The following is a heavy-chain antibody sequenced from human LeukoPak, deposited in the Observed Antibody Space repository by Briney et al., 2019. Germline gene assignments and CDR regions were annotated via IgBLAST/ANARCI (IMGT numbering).Heavy chain of an antibody. V-gene: IGHV4-59*01. Sequence: SETLSLTCTVSGGSLSSYYWSWIRQPPGKGLEWIGYIYYSGSTNYNPSLKSRVTISVDTSKNQFSLKLSSVTAADTAVYYCARWGSGYETGLDYWGQGTLVTVSS. J-gene: IGHJ4*02. CDR1: GGSLSSYY. CDR2: IYYSGST. D-gene: IGHD5-12*01. CDR3: ARWGSGYETGLDY.